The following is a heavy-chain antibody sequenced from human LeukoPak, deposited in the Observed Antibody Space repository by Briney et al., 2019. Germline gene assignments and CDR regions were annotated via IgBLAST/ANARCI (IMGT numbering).Heavy chain of an antibody. CDR3: ARAPYCTNGVCMEGMDV. Sequence: PGGSLRLSCAASGFTVSSNYMNWVRQAPGKGLEWVSYISSSGSTIYYADSVKGRFTISRDNAKNSLYLQMNSLRAEDTAVYYCARAPYCTNGVCMEGMDVWGQGTTVTVSS. CDR2: ISSSGSTI. CDR1: GFTVSSNY. V-gene: IGHV3-48*03. D-gene: IGHD2-8*01. J-gene: IGHJ6*02.